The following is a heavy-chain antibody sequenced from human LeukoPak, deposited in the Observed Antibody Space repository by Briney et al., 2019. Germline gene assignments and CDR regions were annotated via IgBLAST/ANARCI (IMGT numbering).Heavy chain of an antibody. CDR1: GGTFSSYA. D-gene: IGHD3-9*01. Sequence: SVKVSCKASGGTFSSYAISWVRQAPGQGLEWMGGIIPIFGTANYAQKFQGRVTITTDESTSTAYMELSSLRSEDTAVYYCARGSRSIYDILTCPLDYWGQGTLVTVSS. J-gene: IGHJ4*02. CDR2: IIPIFGTA. CDR3: ARGSRSIYDILTCPLDY. V-gene: IGHV1-69*05.